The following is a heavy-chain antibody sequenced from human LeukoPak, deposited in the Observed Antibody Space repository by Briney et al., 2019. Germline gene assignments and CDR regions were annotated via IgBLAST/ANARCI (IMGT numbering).Heavy chain of an antibody. Sequence: GGSLRLSCVASGFTFSSYSVNWVRQAPGKGLEWVSSISSSSSYIYYADSVKGRFTISRDNAKNSLYLQMNSLRAEDTAVYYCARLRFLEWPKGLHYFDYWGQGTLVTVSS. CDR1: GFTFSSYS. V-gene: IGHV3-21*01. J-gene: IGHJ4*02. CDR2: ISSSSSYI. D-gene: IGHD3-3*01. CDR3: ARLRFLEWPKGLHYFDY.